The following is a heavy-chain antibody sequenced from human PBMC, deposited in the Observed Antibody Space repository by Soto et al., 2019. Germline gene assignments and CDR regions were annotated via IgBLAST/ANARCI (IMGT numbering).Heavy chain of an antibody. J-gene: IGHJ4*02. CDR3: XXXXEQQCVRNAFDH. Sequence: QVQLVESGGGVVQPGRSRRLSCAASGFTFSRYSMHWVRQAPGKGLEWVAAVSYDESNEYYADSVKGRFTVSRDNSKNTXFXQXNXLXVXXXXXXXXXXXXEQQCVRNAFDHWGQGTLVTVSS. V-gene: IGHV3-30*19. D-gene: IGHD6-13*01. CDR1: GFTFSRYS. CDR2: VSYDESNE.